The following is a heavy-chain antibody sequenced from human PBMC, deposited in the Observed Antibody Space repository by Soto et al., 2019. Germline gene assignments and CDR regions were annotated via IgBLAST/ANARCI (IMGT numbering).Heavy chain of an antibody. D-gene: IGHD3-3*01. CDR3: ENERVTICGVVALDAFDI. V-gene: IGHV3-23*01. CDR2: ISGSGGST. Sequence: EVQLLESGGGLVQPGGSLRLSCAASGFTFSSYAMSWVRQAPGKGLEWVSAISGSGGSTYYADSVKGRFTISRDNSKNTLYLQLNSLRAEDTAVYYCENERVTICGVVALDAFDIWGQGTMVTVSS. J-gene: IGHJ3*02. CDR1: GFTFSSYA.